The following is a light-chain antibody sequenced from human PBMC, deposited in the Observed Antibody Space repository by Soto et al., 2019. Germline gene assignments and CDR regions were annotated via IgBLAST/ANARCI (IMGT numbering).Light chain of an antibody. Sequence: DIQLTQSPSFLSASVGDRVIITCRASQGISSYLAWYQQKPGKAPKLLIYAASTLQSGVPSRFSGSGSGTEFTLTINSLQPEDFATYYCQQLNSYPRTFGQGTKVDIK. CDR1: QGISSY. J-gene: IGKJ1*01. CDR3: QQLNSYPRT. V-gene: IGKV1-9*01. CDR2: AAS.